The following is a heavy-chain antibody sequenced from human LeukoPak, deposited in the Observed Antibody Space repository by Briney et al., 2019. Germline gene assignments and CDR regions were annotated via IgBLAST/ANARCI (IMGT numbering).Heavy chain of an antibody. Sequence: SETLSLTCTISGGSISNYYWSWVRQPPGMGLEWIGFIHSTGSTHYNPSLKSRVTISIDTSNHQFSLKLSSVTAADTAVYYCARGRITMIVVVTNQGYYFDYWGQGTLVTVSS. CDR1: GGSISNYY. CDR3: ARGRITMIVVVTNQGYYFDY. V-gene: IGHV4-4*09. CDR2: IHSTGST. J-gene: IGHJ4*02. D-gene: IGHD3-22*01.